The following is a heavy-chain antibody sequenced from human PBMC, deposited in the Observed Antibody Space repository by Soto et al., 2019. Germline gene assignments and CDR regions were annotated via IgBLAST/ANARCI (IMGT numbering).Heavy chain of an antibody. V-gene: IGHV3-53*01. CDR3: ARAPASSGYSAYFDY. Sequence: EVQLVESGGSLIQPGGSLRLSCAASGFTVSSSYMSWVRQAPGQGLEWVVVIYSGGSTYYADSVKGRFTISRDNSKNTLYLQMNSLRAEDTAVYYCARAPASSGYSAYFDYWGQGTLVTVSS. D-gene: IGHD3-22*01. J-gene: IGHJ4*02. CDR2: IYSGGST. CDR1: GFTVSSSY.